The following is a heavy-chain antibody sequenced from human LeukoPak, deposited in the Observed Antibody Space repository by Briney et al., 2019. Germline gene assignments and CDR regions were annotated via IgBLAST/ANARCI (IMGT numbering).Heavy chain of an antibody. J-gene: IGHJ4*02. Sequence: SETLSLTCTVSGGSISTYFWSWIRQPPGKGLEWIGYIYHDGTADQNPSLKRRVTLSPDTSKNQISLKLTSATAADTAVYFCARLRIWAWDFDSWVQGTLVTVSS. CDR3: ARLRIWAWDFDS. CDR2: IYHDGTA. CDR1: GGSISTYF. V-gene: IGHV4-59*01. D-gene: IGHD2/OR15-2a*01.